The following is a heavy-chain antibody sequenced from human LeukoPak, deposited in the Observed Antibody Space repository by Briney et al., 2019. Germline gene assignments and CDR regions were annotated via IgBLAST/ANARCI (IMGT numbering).Heavy chain of an antibody. V-gene: IGHV3-21*01. CDR3: ARDLSSSTNWFNP. CDR2: ISSSSSYI. D-gene: IGHD6-13*01. CDR1: GFTFSVYS. J-gene: IGHJ5*02. Sequence: PGGSLRLSCVASGFTFSVYSMNWVRQAPGKGLEWVSSISSSSSYIYYADSVKGRFTISRDNAKNSLYLQMNSLRAEDTAVYYCARDLSSSTNWFNPWGQGTLVTVSS.